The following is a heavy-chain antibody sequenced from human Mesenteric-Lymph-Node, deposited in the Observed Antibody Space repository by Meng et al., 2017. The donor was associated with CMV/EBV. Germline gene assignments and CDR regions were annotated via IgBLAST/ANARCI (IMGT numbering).Heavy chain of an antibody. D-gene: IGHD2-2*01. J-gene: IGHJ4*02. CDR1: GYTFRSYG. CDR2: ISVYNGNT. V-gene: IGHV1-18*01. CDR3: ARSYCSSTSCYDYFDY. Sequence: ASVKVSCKASGYTFRSYGISWVRQAPGQGLEWMAWISVYNGNTNYAQNLQDRVTMTTDTSTSTAYMELRSLRSDDTAVYYCARSYCSSTSCYDYFDYWGQGTLVTVSS.